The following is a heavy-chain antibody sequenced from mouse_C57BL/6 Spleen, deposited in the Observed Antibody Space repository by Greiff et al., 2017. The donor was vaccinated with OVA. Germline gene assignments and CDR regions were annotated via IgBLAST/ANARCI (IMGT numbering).Heavy chain of an antibody. CDR3: ATIQLPFAY. CDR1: GYTFTSYW. D-gene: IGHD3-1*01. CDR2: IDPSDSYT. Sequence: QVQLQQPGAELVKPGASVKLSCKASGYTFTSYWLPWVKQRPGQGLEWIGEIDPSDSYTNYNQKFKGKATLTVDTSSSTAYMQLSSLTSEDSAVYYCATIQLPFAYWGQGTLVTVSA. J-gene: IGHJ3*01. V-gene: IGHV1-50*01.